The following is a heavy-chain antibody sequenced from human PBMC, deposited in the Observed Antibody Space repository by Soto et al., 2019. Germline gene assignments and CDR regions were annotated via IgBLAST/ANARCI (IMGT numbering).Heavy chain of an antibody. CDR3: TTDLHPRDEAAAVFDP. CDR1: SNAW. J-gene: IGHJ5*02. CDR2: IKSKTDGGTT. Sequence: SNAWMNWVRQAPGKGLEWVGRIKSKTDGGTTDYAAPVKGRFTISRDDSKNTLYLQMNSLKTEDTAVYYCTTDLHPRDEAAAVFDPWGQGTLVTVSS. D-gene: IGHD6-13*01. V-gene: IGHV3-15*07.